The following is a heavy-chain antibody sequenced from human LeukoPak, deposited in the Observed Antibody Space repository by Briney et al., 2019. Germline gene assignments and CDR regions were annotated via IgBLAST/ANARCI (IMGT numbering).Heavy chain of an antibody. CDR1: GGSISSGSYY. CDR3: ARVGAARPSSWAWFDP. D-gene: IGHD6-6*01. Sequence: SQTLSLTCTVSGGSISSGSYYWSWIRQPPGKGLEWIGYIYYSGSTNYNPSLKSRVTISVDTSKNQFSLKLSSVAAADTAVYYCARVGAARPSSWAWFDPWGQGTLVTVSS. J-gene: IGHJ5*02. V-gene: IGHV4-61*01. CDR2: IYYSGST.